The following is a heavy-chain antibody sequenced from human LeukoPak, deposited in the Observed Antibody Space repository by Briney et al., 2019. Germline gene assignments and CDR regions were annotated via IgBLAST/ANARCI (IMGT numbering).Heavy chain of an antibody. J-gene: IGHJ4*02. D-gene: IGHD3-22*01. CDR2: ISHSSSTI. Sequence: PGGSLRLSCVASGFTFSYYYMSWIRQAPGKGLVWVSFISHSSSTIYYADSVKGRFTISRDNAKNSLYLQMDSLRAEDTSVYYCARRGSSSGYYVSWGQGTLVTVSS. V-gene: IGHV3-11*04. CDR3: ARRGSSSGYYVS. CDR1: GFTFSYYY.